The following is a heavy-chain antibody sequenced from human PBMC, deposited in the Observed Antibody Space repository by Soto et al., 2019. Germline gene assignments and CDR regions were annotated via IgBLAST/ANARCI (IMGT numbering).Heavy chain of an antibody. CDR2: IHNDGSRT. V-gene: IGHV3-74*01. Sequence: GGSLRLSCAASGFSFSGFWMHWARQAPGKGLVWVAHIHNDGSRTSYAGSVKGRFTISRDNAKNTLYLQMNSLRAEDTAMYYCARDFGEVGSTAAFDIWGQGTMVTVS. CDR3: ARDFGEVGSTAAFDI. J-gene: IGHJ3*02. D-gene: IGHD1-26*01. CDR1: GFSFSGFW.